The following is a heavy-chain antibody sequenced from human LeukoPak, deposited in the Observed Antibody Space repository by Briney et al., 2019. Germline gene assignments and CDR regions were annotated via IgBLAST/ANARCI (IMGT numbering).Heavy chain of an antibody. CDR1: GGSTSSSNPY. CDR3: ARRGSGYDDNWFDP. V-gene: IGHV4-39*01. D-gene: IGHD5-12*01. J-gene: IGHJ5*02. CDR2: IYYSGST. Sequence: SETLSLTCTVSGGSTSSSNPYCRWIRQPPGKVLELNGVIYYSGSTYYNPSIKSRVTISVDKSKNQFSLRLSSVTAADTAVYYCARRGSGYDDNWFDPWGQGTLVTVSS.